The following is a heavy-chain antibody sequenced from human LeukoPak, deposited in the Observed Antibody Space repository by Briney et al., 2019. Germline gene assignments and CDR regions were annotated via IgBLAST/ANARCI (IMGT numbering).Heavy chain of an antibody. CDR2: IKQDGSEK. CDR1: GFTFSNYL. Sequence: GGSLSLSCAVSGFTFSNYLLTWVRQTPGKGLEGVASIKQDGSEKYYVDSVKGRFTISRDNAKNSLYLQMNSRRAEDTAVYYCASRNYGGSPLPLDYWRQGTLVTVPS. D-gene: IGHD4-23*01. CDR3: ASRNYGGSPLPLDY. J-gene: IGHJ4*02. V-gene: IGHV3-7*01.